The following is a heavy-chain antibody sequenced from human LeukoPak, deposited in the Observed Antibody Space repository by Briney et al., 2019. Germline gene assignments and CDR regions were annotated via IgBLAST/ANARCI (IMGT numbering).Heavy chain of an antibody. CDR1: GFIFDVYG. CDR3: ASSDSSGAFDI. V-gene: IGHV3-20*04. CDR2: INWNGGST. Sequence: PGGSLSLSCTASGFIFDVYGMSWVRQAPGKGVEWVSGINWNGGSTGYADSVKGRFTISRDNAKNSLYLQMNSLRAEDTALYYCASSDSSGAFDIWGQGTMVTVSS. J-gene: IGHJ3*02. D-gene: IGHD3-22*01.